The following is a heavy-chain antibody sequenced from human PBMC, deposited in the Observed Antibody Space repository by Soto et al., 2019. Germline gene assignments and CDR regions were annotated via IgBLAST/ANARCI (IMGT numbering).Heavy chain of an antibody. CDR2: IIPIFGTA. CDR3: ARDPTYYDFWSGYSPTPRPYYYYGLDV. Sequence: SVKVSCKASGGTFSSYAISWVRQAPGQGLEWMGGIIPIFGTANYAQKFQGRVTITADESTSTAYMELSSLRSEDTAVYYCARDPTYYDFWSGYSPTPRPYYYYGLDVWGQGTTVTVSS. CDR1: GGTFSSYA. D-gene: IGHD3-3*01. J-gene: IGHJ6*02. V-gene: IGHV1-69*13.